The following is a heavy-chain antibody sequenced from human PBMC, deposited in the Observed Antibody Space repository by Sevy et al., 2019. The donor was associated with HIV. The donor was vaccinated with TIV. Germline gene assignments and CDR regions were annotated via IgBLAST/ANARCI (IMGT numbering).Heavy chain of an antibody. J-gene: IGHJ6*02. Sequence: GGSLRLSCAASGFTFSSYSMNWVRQAPGKGLEWVSYISSSSSTIYYADSVKGRFTISRDNAKNSLYLQMNSLRAEDTAVYYCAGDLTTVTPWIYYYYGMDVWGQGTTVTVSS. CDR1: GFTFSSYS. D-gene: IGHD4-17*01. CDR2: ISSSSSTI. V-gene: IGHV3-48*01. CDR3: AGDLTTVTPWIYYYYGMDV.